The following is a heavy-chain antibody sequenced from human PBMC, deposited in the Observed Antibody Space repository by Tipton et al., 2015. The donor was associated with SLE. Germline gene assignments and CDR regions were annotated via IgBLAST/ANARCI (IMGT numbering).Heavy chain of an antibody. CDR3: VLRPDNEGVGRGY. V-gene: IGHV3-21*04. CDR2: MGTNDRSI. D-gene: IGHD1-26*01. J-gene: IGHJ4*02. Sequence: SLRLSCAASGFMINSFTVNWVRQAPGKGLEWVSSMGTNDRSIHYPDSVKGRFTISRDNAKNSLFLQMNSLRGEDTALYYCVLRPDNEGVGRGYWGQGILVTVSS. CDR1: GFMINSFT.